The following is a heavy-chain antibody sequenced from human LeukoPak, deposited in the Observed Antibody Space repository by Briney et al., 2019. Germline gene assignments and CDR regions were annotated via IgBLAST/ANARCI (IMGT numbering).Heavy chain of an antibody. V-gene: IGHV3-23*01. J-gene: IGHJ4*02. CDR1: GFNFNNFA. Sequence: PGGSLRLSCAASGFNFNNFAMSWVRQAPGKGLEWLSAMTGPADTTYYAKSVKGRFTISRDYSKSMVFLQMNSLRVEDTAIYYCAKGAEIDHWGQGTLVTVSS. CDR3: AKGAEIDH. CDR2: MTGPADTT.